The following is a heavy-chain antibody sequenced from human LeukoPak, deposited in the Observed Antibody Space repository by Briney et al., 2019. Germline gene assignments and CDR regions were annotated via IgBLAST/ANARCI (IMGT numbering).Heavy chain of an antibody. CDR3: ARERRGVYCSGGSCYSRAFDI. Sequence: PSETLSLTCTVSGGSISDYYWTWIRQPPGKGLERIGYIYDSGSTNYNPSLKSRVSISVDTSKNQFSLKLSSVTAADTAVYYCARERRGVYCSGGSCYSRAFDIWGQGTMVTVSS. CDR2: IYDSGST. CDR1: GGSISDYY. J-gene: IGHJ3*02. D-gene: IGHD2-15*01. V-gene: IGHV4-59*12.